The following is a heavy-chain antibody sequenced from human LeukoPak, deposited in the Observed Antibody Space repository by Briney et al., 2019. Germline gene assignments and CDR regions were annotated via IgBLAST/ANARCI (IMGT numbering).Heavy chain of an antibody. Sequence: GGSLRLSCAASGFTFSRYWMHWVRQAPGKGRVWVSRINSDGRSTSYADSVKGRFTISRDNAKNTLYLQMNSLRAEDTAVYYCARESLTDIVVVGAFDIWGQGTMVTVSS. V-gene: IGHV3-74*01. CDR2: INSDGRST. CDR1: GFTFSRYW. CDR3: ARESLTDIVVVGAFDI. J-gene: IGHJ3*02. D-gene: IGHD2-15*01.